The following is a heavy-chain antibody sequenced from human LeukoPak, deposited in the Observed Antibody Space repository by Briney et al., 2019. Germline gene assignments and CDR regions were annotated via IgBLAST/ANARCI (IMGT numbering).Heavy chain of an antibody. J-gene: IGHJ4*02. V-gene: IGHV3-30*02. CDR3: AKDRSRIAAAGTPFDY. CDR1: GFTFSSYG. CDR2: IRYDGSNK. Sequence: PGGSLRLSCAASGFTFSSYGMHWVRQAPGKGLEWVAFIRYDGSNKYYADSVKGRFTISRDNSKNTLYLQMNGLRAEDTAVYYCAKDRSRIAAAGTPFDYWGQGTQVIVSS. D-gene: IGHD6-13*01.